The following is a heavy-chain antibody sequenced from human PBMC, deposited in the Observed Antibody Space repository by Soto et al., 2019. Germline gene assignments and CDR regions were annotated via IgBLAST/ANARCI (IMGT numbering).Heavy chain of an antibody. V-gene: IGHV4-34*01. Sequence: PSETLSLTCAVYGGSFSGYYWTWIRQPPGTGLEWIGEINHSGSTNYNPSLKSRVTISVDTSKNQFSLKLTSVTAADTAVYYCAGDKFSGIFDWCGQRTRGSVSS. CDR1: GGSFSGYY. CDR2: INHSGST. J-gene: IGHJ4*02. D-gene: IGHD2-15*01. CDR3: AGDKFSGIFDW.